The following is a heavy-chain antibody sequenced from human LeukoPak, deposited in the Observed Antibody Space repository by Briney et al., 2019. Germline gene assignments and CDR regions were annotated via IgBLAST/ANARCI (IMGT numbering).Heavy chain of an antibody. CDR1: GGSISSYY. V-gene: IGHV4-59*01. CDR3: ARERWAVGTIFGVASGNYMDV. D-gene: IGHD3-3*01. J-gene: IGHJ6*03. Sequence: SETLSLTCTVSGGSISSYYWSWIRQPPGKGLEWIGYIYYSGSTNYNPSLKGRVTISVDTSKNQFSLKLSSVTAADTAVYYCARERWAVGTIFGVASGNYMDVWGKGTTVTVSS. CDR2: IYYSGST.